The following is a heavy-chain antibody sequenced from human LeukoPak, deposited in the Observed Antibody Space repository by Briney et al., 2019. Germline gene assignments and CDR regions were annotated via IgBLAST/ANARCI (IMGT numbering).Heavy chain of an antibody. CDR3: AKDQLRGGTVTTVYRD. Sequence: EASVKVSCKVSGYTLTELSMHWVRQAPGKGLEWMGGFDPEDGETIYAQKFQGRVTMTEDTSTDTAYMELSSLRSEDTAVYYCAKDQLRGGTVTTVYRDWGQGTLVTVSS. J-gene: IGHJ4*02. CDR1: GYTLTELS. V-gene: IGHV1-24*01. CDR2: FDPEDGET. D-gene: IGHD4-17*01.